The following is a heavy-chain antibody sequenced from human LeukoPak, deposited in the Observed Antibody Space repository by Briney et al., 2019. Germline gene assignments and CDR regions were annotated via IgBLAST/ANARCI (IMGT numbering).Heavy chain of an antibody. Sequence: GGSLRLSCAASGFTFSTYGMHWVRQAPGKGLEWVAVISYDGSNKYYADSVKGRFTISRDNSKNTLYLQMSSLRVEDAAVYYCARGGSTFDSWGQGTLVTVSS. V-gene: IGHV3-30*03. CDR3: ARGGSTFDS. CDR2: ISYDGSNK. CDR1: GFTFSTYG. J-gene: IGHJ4*02. D-gene: IGHD2-15*01.